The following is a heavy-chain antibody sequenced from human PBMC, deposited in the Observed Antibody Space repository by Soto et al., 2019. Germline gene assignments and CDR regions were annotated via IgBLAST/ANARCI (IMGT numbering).Heavy chain of an antibody. CDR3: ARGLISRGYSYSFDY. Sequence: QVQLVQSGTEVKKPGASVKVSCKSSGYTFTSYGISWVRQAPGQGLEWIGWISAYNGDTNYAQKLQGRVTMTTDSSTTTAYMELRSLRSDDTVVYYCARGLISRGYSYSFDYWGQGTLVTVSS. CDR2: ISAYNGDT. J-gene: IGHJ4*02. D-gene: IGHD5-18*01. CDR1: GYTFTSYG. V-gene: IGHV1-18*01.